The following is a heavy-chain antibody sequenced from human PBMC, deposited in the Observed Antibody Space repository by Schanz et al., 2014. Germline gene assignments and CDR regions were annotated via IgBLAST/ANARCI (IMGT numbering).Heavy chain of an antibody. Sequence: QVLQVQSGSELKKPGSSVKVSCKASGGTFSSYTISWVRQAPGQGLEWMGRIVPIAGITNYAQRFQGRVTITADKSSDTAYMELSSLRSEDTAVYYCAGTYCSSTSCYTGYYYMDVWGKGTTVTVSS. CDR2: IVPIAGIT. CDR3: AGTYCSSTSCYTGYYYMDV. D-gene: IGHD2-2*02. V-gene: IGHV1-69*02. CDR1: GGTFSSYT. J-gene: IGHJ6*03.